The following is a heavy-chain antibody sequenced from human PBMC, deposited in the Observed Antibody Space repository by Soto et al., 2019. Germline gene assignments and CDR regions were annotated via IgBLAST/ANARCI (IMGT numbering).Heavy chain of an antibody. CDR2: ISYDGSNK. CDR3: AKGVDGPHCTRTSCLFYFDY. J-gene: IGHJ4*02. D-gene: IGHD2-2*01. CDR1: GFTFSSYG. Sequence: PGGSLRLSCAASGFTFSSYGMHWVRQAPGKGLEWVAVISYDGSNKYYADSVKGRFTISRDNSKNTLYLQMSSLRAEDTAVYFCAKGVDGPHCTRTSCLFYFDYWGQGALVTVSS. V-gene: IGHV3-30*18.